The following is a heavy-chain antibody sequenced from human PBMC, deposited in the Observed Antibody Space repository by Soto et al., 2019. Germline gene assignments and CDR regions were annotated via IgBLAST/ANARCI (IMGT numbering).Heavy chain of an antibody. Sequence: EVQLVQSGAELKKPGESLKISCKGSGYSFTNYWIGWVRQLPGKGLEWVRLIYPGDSDTRYSPSFEGQVTISADKSISTAYLQWSGLKASDTAMYYCARRKASSTTSLSFRAGFDDWGQGTLVTVSS. CDR3: ARRKASSTTSLSFRAGFDD. J-gene: IGHJ4*02. CDR1: GYSFTNYW. D-gene: IGHD2-2*01. CDR2: IYPGDSDT. V-gene: IGHV5-51*01.